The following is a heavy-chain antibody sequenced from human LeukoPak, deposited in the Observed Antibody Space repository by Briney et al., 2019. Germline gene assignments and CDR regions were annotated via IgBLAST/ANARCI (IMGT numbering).Heavy chain of an antibody. CDR3: ARVVQLVVVPAAIRRGWFDP. CDR1: GGSFSGYY. D-gene: IGHD2-2*02. CDR2: INHSGST. Sequence: SETLSLTCAVYGGSFSGYYWSWIRQPPGKGLERIGEINHSGSTNYNPSLKSRVTISVDTSKNQFSLKLSSVTAADTAVYYCARVVQLVVVPAAIRRGWFDPWGQGTLVTVSS. V-gene: IGHV4-34*01. J-gene: IGHJ5*02.